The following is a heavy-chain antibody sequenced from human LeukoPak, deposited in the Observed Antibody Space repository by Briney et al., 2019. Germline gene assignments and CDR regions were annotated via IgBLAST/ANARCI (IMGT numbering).Heavy chain of an antibody. V-gene: IGHV3-74*01. D-gene: IGHD5-12*01. CDR3: TRDWRNLGYDY. J-gene: IGHJ4*02. Sequence: GGSLRLSCAASGFTLSAYWMHWVRQAPGKGLMWVSRIEGDGNRITYADSVKGRFTISKDNAKNTLYLQMNSLRAEDTAVYYCTRDWRNLGYDYWGQGTLVTVSS. CDR1: GFTLSAYW. CDR2: IEGDGNRI.